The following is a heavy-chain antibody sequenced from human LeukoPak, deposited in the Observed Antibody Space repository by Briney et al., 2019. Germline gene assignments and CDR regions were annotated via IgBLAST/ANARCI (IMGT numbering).Heavy chain of an antibody. CDR1: GYTFTSYY. D-gene: IGHD3-22*01. CDR2: INPSGGST. J-gene: IGHJ4*02. V-gene: IGHV1-46*01. Sequence: ASVKVSCKASGYTFTSYYMHWVRQAPGQGLEWMGIINPSGGSTSYAQKFQGRVTMTRDTSTSTVYMELSSLRSEDTAVYYCARVASKYYYDSSGPRFDYWGQGTLVTVSS. CDR3: ARVASKYYYDSSGPRFDY.